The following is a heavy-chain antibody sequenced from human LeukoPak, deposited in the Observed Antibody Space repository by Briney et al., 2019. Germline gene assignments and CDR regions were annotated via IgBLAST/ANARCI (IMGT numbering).Heavy chain of an antibody. V-gene: IGHV4-31*03. Sequence: PSETLSLTCTVSGGSISSGGYYWSWIRQHPGKGLEWIGYIYYSGSTYYNPSLKSRVTISVDTSKNQFSLKLSSATAADTAVYYCARVIGQWYFDLWGRGTLVTVSS. J-gene: IGHJ2*01. CDR1: GGSISSGGYY. CDR3: ARVIGQWYFDL. CDR2: IYYSGST.